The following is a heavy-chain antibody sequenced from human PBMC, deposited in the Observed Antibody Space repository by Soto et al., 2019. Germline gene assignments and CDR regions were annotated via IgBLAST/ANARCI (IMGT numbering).Heavy chain of an antibody. CDR3: AVNRITMIRGVADYYYYGMDV. CDR2: INHSGST. CDR1: GGSFSGYY. Sequence: PSETLSLTCAVYGGSFSGYYWSWIRQPPGKGLEWIGEINHSGSTNYNPSLKSRVTISVDTSKNQFSLKLSSVTAADTAVYYCAVNRITMIRGVADYYYYGMDVWGQGTTVTVSS. J-gene: IGHJ6*02. D-gene: IGHD3-10*01. V-gene: IGHV4-34*01.